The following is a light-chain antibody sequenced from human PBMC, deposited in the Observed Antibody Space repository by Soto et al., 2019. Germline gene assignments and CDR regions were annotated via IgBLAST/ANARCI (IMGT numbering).Light chain of an antibody. Sequence: QSVLTQPASVSGSPGQSITISCTGTSSDIGDSNYVSWYQQHPGKAPKLVIYDVSNRPSGVSNRFSGSTSANTASLTISGLQAEDEADYYCSSFRSSSTSYVFGTGTKLTVL. CDR1: SSDIGDSNY. V-gene: IGLV2-14*03. J-gene: IGLJ1*01. CDR2: DVS. CDR3: SSFRSSSTSYV.